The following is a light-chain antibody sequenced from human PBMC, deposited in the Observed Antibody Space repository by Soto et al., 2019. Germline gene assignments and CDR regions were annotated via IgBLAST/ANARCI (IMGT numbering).Light chain of an antibody. CDR3: QQSYSTLFS. Sequence: DIQMTQSPSSLSASVGDRVTITCRASQTIIRYLNWYQQKPGRAPNLLIYAASNLQSGVPSRFSGSASGTEFTLTISSLQPEAFATYYCQQSYSTLFSFGPGTKVEIK. J-gene: IGKJ3*01. CDR1: QTIIRY. V-gene: IGKV1-39*01. CDR2: AAS.